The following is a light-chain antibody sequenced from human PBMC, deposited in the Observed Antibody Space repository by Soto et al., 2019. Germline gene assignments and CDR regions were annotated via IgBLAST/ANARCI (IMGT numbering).Light chain of an antibody. CDR2: SAS. CDR3: QQYGSSFT. CDR1: QSVSSNY. J-gene: IGKJ3*01. V-gene: IGKV3-20*01. Sequence: EIVLTQSPGTLSLSPGERATLSCRASQSVSSNYLAWYQQKPGQAPRLLIYSASSRATGIPDRFSGSGSGTYFTLTISRLEPEDFAVYYCQQYGSSFTFGPGTKVDIK.